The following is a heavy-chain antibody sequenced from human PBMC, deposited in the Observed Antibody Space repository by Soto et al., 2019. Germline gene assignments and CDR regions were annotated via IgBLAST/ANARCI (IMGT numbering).Heavy chain of an antibody. V-gene: IGHV4-34*01. D-gene: IGHD6-19*01. J-gene: IGHJ4*02. CDR1: GGSFSGYY. CDR2: IHHSGST. Sequence: SETLSLTCAVYGGSFSGYYWSWVRQPPGKGLEWIGEIHHSGSTNYNPSLKSRVTISVDTSKNQFSLKLTSVTAADTAVYYCARGRHSSGWLVDYWGQGTLVTVSS. CDR3: ARGRHSSGWLVDY.